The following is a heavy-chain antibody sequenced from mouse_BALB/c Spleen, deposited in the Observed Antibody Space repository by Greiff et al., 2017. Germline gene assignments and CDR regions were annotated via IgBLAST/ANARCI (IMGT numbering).Heavy chain of an antibody. J-gene: IGHJ3*01. CDR3: ARDDYGSSSFAY. Sequence: EVKLVESGGGLVQPGGSLRLSCATSGFTFTDYYMSWVRQPPGKALEWLGFIRNKANGYTTEYSASVKGRFTISRDNSQSILYLQMNTLRAEDSATYYCARDDYGSSSFAYWGQGTLVTVSA. D-gene: IGHD1-1*01. CDR2: IRNKANGYTT. V-gene: IGHV7-3*02. CDR1: GFTFTDYY.